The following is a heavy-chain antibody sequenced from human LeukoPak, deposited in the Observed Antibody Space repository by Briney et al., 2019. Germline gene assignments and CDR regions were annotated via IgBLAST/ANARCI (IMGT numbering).Heavy chain of an antibody. CDR1: GFTFDEHA. J-gene: IGHJ6*02. CDR2: IMWDGVTR. Sequence: GGSLRLSCAASGFTFDEHAMHWVRQAPGKGLEWVAGIMWDGVTRGYADSVKGRLTISIDSAKNSLYLQMNSLRVEDTAFYYCTKDITPGGADVWGQGTTVIVSS. D-gene: IGHD1-26*01. CDR3: TKDITPGGADV. V-gene: IGHV3-9*01.